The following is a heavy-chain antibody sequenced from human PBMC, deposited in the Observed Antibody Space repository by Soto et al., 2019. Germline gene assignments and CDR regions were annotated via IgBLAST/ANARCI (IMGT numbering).Heavy chain of an antibody. D-gene: IGHD1-20*01. J-gene: IGHJ3*02. CDR3: ATPYPLVYRAFDI. V-gene: IGHV1-24*01. CDR2: FDPEDGET. Sequence: ASVKVSCKVSVYTLTELSMHWVRQAPGKGLEWMGGFDPEDGETIYAQKFQGRVTMTEDTSTDTAYMELSSLRSEDTAVYYCATPYPLVYRAFDIWGQGTMVTVSS. CDR1: VYTLTELS.